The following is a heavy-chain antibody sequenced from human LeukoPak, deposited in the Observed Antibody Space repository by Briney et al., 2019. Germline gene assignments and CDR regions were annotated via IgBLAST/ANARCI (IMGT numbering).Heavy chain of an antibody. Sequence: GGSLRLSCAASGFTLSSYWMSWVRQAPGKGLEWVANIKQDGSEKYYVDSVKGRFTISRDNAKNSLYLQMNSLRAEDTAVYYCARDEGSGSYYARAHAVADYWGQGTLVTVSS. CDR2: IKQDGSEK. V-gene: IGHV3-7*01. CDR1: GFTLSSYW. J-gene: IGHJ4*02. CDR3: ARDEGSGSYYARAHAVADY. D-gene: IGHD3-10*01.